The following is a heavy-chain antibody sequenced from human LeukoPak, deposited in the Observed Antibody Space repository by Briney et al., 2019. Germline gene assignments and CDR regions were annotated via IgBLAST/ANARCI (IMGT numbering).Heavy chain of an antibody. J-gene: IGHJ6*03. V-gene: IGHV3-21*01. CDR3: ARDIEDYCSGGGCYYYMDV. CDR1: GFTFSSYS. D-gene: IGHD2-15*01. Sequence: GGSLRLSCAASGFTFSSYSMNWVRQAPGKGLEWVSSISSSSSYIYYADSVKGRFTISRDNAKNSLYLQMNSLRAEDTAVYYCARDIEDYCSGGGCYYYMDVWGKGTTVTVSS. CDR2: ISSSSSYI.